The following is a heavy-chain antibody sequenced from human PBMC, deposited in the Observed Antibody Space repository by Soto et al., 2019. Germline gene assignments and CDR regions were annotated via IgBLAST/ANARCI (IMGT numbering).Heavy chain of an antibody. CDR2: INPKSGGT. V-gene: IGHV1-2*02. D-gene: IGHD1-26*01. CDR3: ARDLAKGGGSAGFDY. CDR1: GYTFTVYY. J-gene: IGHJ4*02. Sequence: GASGKVSCKASGYTFTVYYMHWVRQAPGQGLEWMGWINPKSGGTMYPQKFQGRVTMTWDTSISTAYMALTRLRSDDTAVYYCARDLAKGGGSAGFDYWGQGTLVTVSS.